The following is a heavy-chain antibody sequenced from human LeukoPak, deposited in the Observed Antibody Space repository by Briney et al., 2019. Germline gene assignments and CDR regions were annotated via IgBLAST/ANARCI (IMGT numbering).Heavy chain of an antibody. V-gene: IGHV5-10-1*01. CDR1: GYIFTNYW. J-gene: IGHJ5*02. Sequence: GESLKISCKGSGYIFTNYWISWVRLMPGKGLEWMGRIDTSDSYTNYSPSFQGHVTISADKSISTAFLQWSSLKASDTAMYYCARHSYSSGWGWFDPWGQGTLVTVSS. CDR3: ARHSYSSGWGWFDP. CDR2: IDTSDSYT. D-gene: IGHD6-19*01.